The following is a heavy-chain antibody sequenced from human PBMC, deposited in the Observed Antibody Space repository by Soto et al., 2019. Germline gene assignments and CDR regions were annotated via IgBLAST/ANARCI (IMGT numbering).Heavy chain of an antibody. J-gene: IGHJ5*02. D-gene: IGHD2-15*01. CDR3: ARGSPHCSGGSSCCGNWFDP. CDR1: GGSFSGYY. Sequence: PSDTLSLTCAAYGGSFSGYYWSWIRQPPGKGLEWIGEINHSGSTNYNPSLKSRVTISVDTSKNQFSLKLSSVTAADTAVHYCARGSPHCSGGSSCCGNWFDPWGQGTLVTVSS. CDR2: INHSGST. V-gene: IGHV4-34*01.